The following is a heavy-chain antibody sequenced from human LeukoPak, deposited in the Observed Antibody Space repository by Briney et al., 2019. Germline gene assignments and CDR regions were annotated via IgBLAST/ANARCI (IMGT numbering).Heavy chain of an antibody. Sequence: SESLSLTCTVSGGSISSSSYHWGWILQPPWNGLEWIGSIDYSGSTYYNLSLKSRVTISVEPSKNQFSLKLSSVTAADTAVYYCARGPRVGYYDSSGYYHYYFYMDVWGKGTTVTISS. CDR2: IDYSGST. V-gene: IGHV4-39*07. CDR3: ARGPRVGYYDSSGYYHYYFYMDV. CDR1: GGSISSSSYH. J-gene: IGHJ6*03. D-gene: IGHD3-22*01.